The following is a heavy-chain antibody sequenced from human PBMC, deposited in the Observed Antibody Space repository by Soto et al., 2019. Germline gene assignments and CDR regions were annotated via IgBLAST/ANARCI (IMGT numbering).Heavy chain of an antibody. CDR3: AKVEGRGYNYGYSDY. CDR1: GFTFSGYA. J-gene: IGHJ4*02. Sequence: EVQLLQSGGGLVQPGGSLRLSCVVSGFTFSGYAMSWVRQAPGMGLEWVSGIGGSGTASGYAESVKGRFTISRDNTKNTLYLQMTSLRDEDTAVYYCAKVEGRGYNYGYSDYWDQGTLVIVSS. CDR2: IGGSGTAS. D-gene: IGHD5-18*01. V-gene: IGHV3-23*01.